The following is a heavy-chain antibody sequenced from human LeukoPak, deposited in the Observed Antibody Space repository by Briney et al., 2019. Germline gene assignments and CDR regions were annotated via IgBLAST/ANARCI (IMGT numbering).Heavy chain of an antibody. Sequence: PGGSLRLSCSASGFIFSSYAMYWVRQAPGKGLEYVSAISSNGGSTYYADSVKGRFTISRDNSKNTLYLQMSSLRAEDTAVYYCARVTGVHNWFDPWGQGTLVTVSS. J-gene: IGHJ5*02. D-gene: IGHD3-9*01. CDR1: GFIFSSYA. V-gene: IGHV3-64D*09. CDR3: ARVTGVHNWFDP. CDR2: ISSNGGST.